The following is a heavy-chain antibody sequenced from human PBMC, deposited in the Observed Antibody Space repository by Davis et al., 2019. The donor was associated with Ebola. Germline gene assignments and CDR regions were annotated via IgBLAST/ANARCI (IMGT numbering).Heavy chain of an antibody. CDR1: GYTFTSYY. D-gene: IGHD2-2*02. J-gene: IGHJ4*02. CDR3: ARDGAEIYCSSTSCYNGVVLDY. Sequence: ASVKVSCKASGYTFTSYYMHWVRQAPGQGLEWMGIINPSGGSTSYAQKFQGRVTMTRDTSTSTVYMELSSLRSEDTAVYYCARDGAEIYCSSTSCYNGVVLDYWGQGTLVTVPS. V-gene: IGHV1-46*01. CDR2: INPSGGST.